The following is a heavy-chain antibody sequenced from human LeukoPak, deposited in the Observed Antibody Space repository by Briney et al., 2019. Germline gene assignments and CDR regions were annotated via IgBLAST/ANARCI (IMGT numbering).Heavy chain of an antibody. D-gene: IGHD3-9*01. CDR1: GFTFSSFN. Sequence: PGGSLRLSCAASGFTFSSFNMDWVRQAPGKGLEWVSSINIFSRYIYYADSVKGRFTVSRDNAQNSLYLQMNNMRADDTAIYYCVREGHLTGNGDPFDIWGQGTTVTVSS. V-gene: IGHV3-21*01. CDR3: VREGHLTGNGDPFDI. CDR2: INIFSRYI. J-gene: IGHJ3*02.